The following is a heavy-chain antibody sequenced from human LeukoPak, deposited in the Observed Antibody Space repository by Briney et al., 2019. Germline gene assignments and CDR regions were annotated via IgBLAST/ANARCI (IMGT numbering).Heavy chain of an antibody. J-gene: IGHJ4*02. CDR1: GYTFTGYY. CDR3: ASLYYDSSGYYYGLRY. Sequence: GASVKVSCKASGYTFTGYYMHWVRQAPGQGLEWMGRIIPILGIANYAQKFQGRVTITADKSTSTAYMELSSLRSEGTAVYYCASLYYDSSGYYYGLRYWGQGTLVTVSS. V-gene: IGHV1-69*02. CDR2: IIPILGIA. D-gene: IGHD3-22*01.